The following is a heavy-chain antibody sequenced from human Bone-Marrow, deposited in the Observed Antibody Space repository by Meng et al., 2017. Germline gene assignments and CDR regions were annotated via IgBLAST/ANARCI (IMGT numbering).Heavy chain of an antibody. J-gene: IGHJ6*02. V-gene: IGHV3-21*01. CDR3: ARARSTYYYYGMDV. D-gene: IGHD1-26*01. CDR2: ISSSSSYI. CDR1: GFTFSSYS. Sequence: GGPLRLSCAASGFTFSSYSMNWVRQAPGKGLEWVSSISSSSSYIYYADSVKGRFTISRDNAKNSLYLQMNSLRAEDTAVYYCARARSTYYYYGMDVWGQGTTVTVSS.